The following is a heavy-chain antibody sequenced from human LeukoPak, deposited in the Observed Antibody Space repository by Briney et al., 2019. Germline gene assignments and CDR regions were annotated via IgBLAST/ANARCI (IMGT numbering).Heavy chain of an antibody. V-gene: IGHV3-7*04. CDR2: IKQDGSKK. Sequence: GGSLRLSCAASGFPFSTYDMHWVRKAPGKGLEWVANIKQDGSKKSYVDSVKGRFTTSRDNAKNSLYLQMNSLRAEDTAIYYCTRVGYIDEGIDYWGQGTLVTVSS. J-gene: IGHJ4*02. CDR1: GFPFSTYD. CDR3: TRVGYIDEGIDY. D-gene: IGHD5-24*01.